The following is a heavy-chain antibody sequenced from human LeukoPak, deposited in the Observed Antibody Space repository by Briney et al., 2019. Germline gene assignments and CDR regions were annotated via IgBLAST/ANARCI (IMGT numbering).Heavy chain of an antibody. J-gene: IGHJ6*03. CDR2: IYYSGST. Sequence: SETLSLTCTVSGGPISSYYWSWIRQPPGKGLEWIGYIYYSGSTNYNPSLKSRVTISVDTSKNQFSLKLSSVTAADTAVYYCARSYNYYYMDVWGKGTTVTVSS. CDR3: ARSYNYYYMDV. CDR1: GGPISSYY. V-gene: IGHV4-59*01.